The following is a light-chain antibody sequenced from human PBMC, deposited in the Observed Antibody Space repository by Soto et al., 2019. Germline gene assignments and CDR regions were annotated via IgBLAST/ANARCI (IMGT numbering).Light chain of an antibody. Sequence: QSVLTQPPSVSGAPGQRVTISCTGSSSNIGAGYDVHWYQQLPGTAPKLLIYGNSSRPSGVPDRFSGSKSGTSASLAITGLQAEDEADYYCQSYDSSLSGVVFSGGTKLTVL. J-gene: IGLJ2*01. CDR1: SSNIGAGYD. CDR3: QSYDSSLSGVV. V-gene: IGLV1-40*01. CDR2: GNS.